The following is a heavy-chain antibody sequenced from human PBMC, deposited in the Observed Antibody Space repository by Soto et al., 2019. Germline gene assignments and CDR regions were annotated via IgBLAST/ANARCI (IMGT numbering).Heavy chain of an antibody. CDR1: GYSISSGYY. D-gene: IGHD3-22*01. CDR2: IYHSGST. V-gene: IGHV4-38-2*01. J-gene: IGHJ5*02. Sequence: SETLSLTCAVSGYSISSGYYWGWFRQPPGKGLEGIGSIYHSGSTYYNPSLKSRVTISVDTSKNQFSLKLSSVTAADTAVYYCARNTLDCYDRSGYFWGFDPGGQGTRVTVSS. CDR3: ARNTLDCYDRSGYFWGFDP.